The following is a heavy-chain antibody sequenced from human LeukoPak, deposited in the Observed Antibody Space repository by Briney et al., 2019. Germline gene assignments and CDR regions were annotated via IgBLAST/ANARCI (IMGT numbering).Heavy chain of an antibody. Sequence: GGSLRLSCAASGFTVSSNYMSWVRQAPGKGLEWVSVIYSGGSTYYADSVKGRFTISRDNSKNTLYLQMNSLRAEDTAVYYCARAGHSSGWSNFDYWGQGTLVTVSS. V-gene: IGHV3-66*01. CDR1: GFTVSSNY. CDR2: IYSGGST. D-gene: IGHD6-19*01. CDR3: ARAGHSSGWSNFDY. J-gene: IGHJ4*02.